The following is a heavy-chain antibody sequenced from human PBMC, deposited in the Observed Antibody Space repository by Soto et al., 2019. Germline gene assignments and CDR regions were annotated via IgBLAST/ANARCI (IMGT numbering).Heavy chain of an antibody. J-gene: IGHJ4*02. CDR1: GGSISSGGYS. Sequence: SETLSLTCAVSGGSISSGGYSWSWIRQPPGKGLEWIGYIYHSGSTYYNPSLKSRVTISVDRSKNQFSLKLSSVTAADTAVYYCARQGGNSARWYFDYWGQGTLVTVSS. V-gene: IGHV4-30-2*01. CDR2: IYHSGST. CDR3: ARQGGNSARWYFDY. D-gene: IGHD2-21*02.